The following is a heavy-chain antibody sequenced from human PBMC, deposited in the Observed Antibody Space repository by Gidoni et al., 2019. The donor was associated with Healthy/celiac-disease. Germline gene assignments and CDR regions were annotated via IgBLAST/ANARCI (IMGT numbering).Heavy chain of an antibody. V-gene: IGHV3-23*01. CDR3: ARLPSRVVTHFDY. CDR2: ISGSGGST. J-gene: IGHJ4*02. D-gene: IGHD2-15*01. CDR1: GFTFSSYA. Sequence: EVQLLESGGGLVQPGGSLRLSCAASGFTFSSYAMSWVRPAPGKGLEWVSAISGSGGSTYYADSVKGRFTISRDNSKNTLYLQMNSLRAEDTAVYYCARLPSRVVTHFDYWGQGTLVTVSS.